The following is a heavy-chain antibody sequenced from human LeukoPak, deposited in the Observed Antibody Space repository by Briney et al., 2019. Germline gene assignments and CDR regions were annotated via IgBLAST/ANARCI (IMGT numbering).Heavy chain of an antibody. CDR1: GFTFDDYA. D-gene: IGHD5-24*01. Sequence: GRSLRLSCAASGFTFDDYAMHWVRQAPGKGLEWVPGISWNSGSIGYADSVKGRFTISRDNAKNSLYLQMNSLRAEDTALYYCAKDGGDGYNWKPSGFDYWGQGTLVTVSS. CDR2: ISWNSGSI. CDR3: AKDGGDGYNWKPSGFDY. J-gene: IGHJ4*02. V-gene: IGHV3-9*01.